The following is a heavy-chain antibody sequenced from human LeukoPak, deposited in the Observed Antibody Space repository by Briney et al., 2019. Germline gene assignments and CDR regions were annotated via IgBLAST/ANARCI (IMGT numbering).Heavy chain of an antibody. CDR1: GFTFSSYS. CDR3: AKRGGTVTAPWRAFDI. D-gene: IGHD4-17*01. Sequence: GGSLRLSCAASGFTFSSYSMNWVRQAPGKGLEWVSSISSSSSYIYYADSEKGRFTISRDNSKNTLYLQMNSLRAEDTAVYYCAKRGGTVTAPWRAFDIWGQGTMVTVSS. J-gene: IGHJ3*02. CDR2: ISSSSSYI. V-gene: IGHV3-21*01.